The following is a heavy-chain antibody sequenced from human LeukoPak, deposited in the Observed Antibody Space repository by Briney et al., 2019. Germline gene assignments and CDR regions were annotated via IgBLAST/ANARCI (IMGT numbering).Heavy chain of an antibody. CDR3: AREGGTFTVTAFDY. CDR2: IYTSGST. D-gene: IGHD4-11*01. J-gene: IGHJ4*02. V-gene: IGHV4-61*02. CDR1: GGSISSGGYY. Sequence: PSQTLSLTCTVSGGSISSGGYYWSWIRQPAGKGLEWIGRIYTSGSTNYNPSLKSRVTMSVDTSKNQFSLKLSSVTAADTAVYYCAREGGTFTVTAFDYWGQGTLVTVSS.